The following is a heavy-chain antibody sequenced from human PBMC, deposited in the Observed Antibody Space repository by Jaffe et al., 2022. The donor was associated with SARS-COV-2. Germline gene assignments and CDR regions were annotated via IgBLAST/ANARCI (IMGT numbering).Heavy chain of an antibody. Sequence: QVQLQESGPGLVKPSETLSLTCTVSGGSISSYYWSWIRQPPGKGLEWIGYIYYSGSTNYNPSLKSRVTISVDTSKNQFSLKLSSVTAADTAVYYCARHPGYSSSWYGGDYGMDVWGQGTTVTVSS. J-gene: IGHJ6*02. V-gene: IGHV4-59*08. CDR2: IYYSGST. CDR3: ARHPGYSSSWYGGDYGMDV. D-gene: IGHD6-13*01. CDR1: GGSISSYY.